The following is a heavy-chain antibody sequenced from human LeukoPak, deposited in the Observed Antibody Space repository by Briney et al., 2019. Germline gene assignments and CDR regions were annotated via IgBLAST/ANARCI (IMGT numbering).Heavy chain of an antibody. CDR2: INAGNGNT. Sequence: ASVKVSCKASGYTFTSCAMHWVRQAPGQRLEWMGWINAGNGNTKYSQKFQGRVTITRDTSASTAYMELSSLRSEDTAVYYCARGPGTSNLYYYGMDVWGQGTTVTVSS. D-gene: IGHD1-7*01. CDR1: GYTFTSCA. V-gene: IGHV1-3*01. J-gene: IGHJ6*02. CDR3: ARGPGTSNLYYYGMDV.